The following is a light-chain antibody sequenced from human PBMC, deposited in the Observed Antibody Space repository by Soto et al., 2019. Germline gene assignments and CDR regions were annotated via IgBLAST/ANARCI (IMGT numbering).Light chain of an antibody. J-gene: IGKJ1*01. CDR1: QSVNSNY. Sequence: EIVLTQSPGTLSLSPGEAATLSCRASQSVNSNYLAWFQQKPGQAPRLLIYSTSNRATGIPDRCSGSGSGTDFTLTISRLEPEDFVVYYCQQYDKSPWTFGQGTKVEIK. CDR2: STS. CDR3: QQYDKSPWT. V-gene: IGKV3-20*01.